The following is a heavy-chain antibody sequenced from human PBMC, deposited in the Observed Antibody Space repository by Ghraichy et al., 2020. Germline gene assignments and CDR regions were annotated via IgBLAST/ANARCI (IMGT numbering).Heavy chain of an antibody. Sequence: ASVKVSCKVSGYTLTELSMHWVRQAPGKGLEWMGGFDPEDGETIYAQKFQGRVTMTEDTSTDTAYMELSSLRSEDTAVYYCATAGYSSGPGFYGMDVWGQGTTVTVSS. D-gene: IGHD6-19*01. V-gene: IGHV1-24*01. CDR2: FDPEDGET. J-gene: IGHJ6*02. CDR3: ATAGYSSGPGFYGMDV. CDR1: GYTLTELS.